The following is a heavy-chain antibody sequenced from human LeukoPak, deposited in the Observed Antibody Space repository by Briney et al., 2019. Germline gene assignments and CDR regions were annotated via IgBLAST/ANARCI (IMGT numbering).Heavy chain of an antibody. V-gene: IGHV5-51*01. CDR1: GYSFTSYW. CDR3: ARHVEAAAGTSRFDY. D-gene: IGHD6-13*01. J-gene: IGHJ4*02. CDR2: IYPGDSDT. Sequence: GESLKISCKGSGYSFTSYWIGWVRQMPGKGLAWMGIIYPGDSDTRYSPSFQGQVTISADKSISTAYLQWSSLKASDTAMYYCARHVEAAAGTSRFDYWGQGTLVTVSS.